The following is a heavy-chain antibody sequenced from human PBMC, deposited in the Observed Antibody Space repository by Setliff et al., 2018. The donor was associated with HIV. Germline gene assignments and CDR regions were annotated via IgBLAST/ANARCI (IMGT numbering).Heavy chain of an antibody. CDR1: GYTFTTYS. CDR2: VSAYNGHT. CDR3: ARWGIIKYYFDY. J-gene: IGHJ4*02. V-gene: IGHV1-18*04. D-gene: IGHD3-16*02. Sequence: ASVKVSCKASGYTFTTYSITWVRQAPGQGLEWMGWVSAYNGHTNFAQKFQGRVTMTTDTSSNTAYMELRNLRSDDTAIYYCARWGIIKYYFDYWGQGTLVTVSS.